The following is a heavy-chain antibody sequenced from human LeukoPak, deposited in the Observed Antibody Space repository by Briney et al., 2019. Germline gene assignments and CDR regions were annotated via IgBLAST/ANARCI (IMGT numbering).Heavy chain of an antibody. Sequence: GGSLRLSCAASGFIFSSYSMNWVRQAPGKGLDSVSSISSTSSYIYYADSVKGRFTISRDNAKNSLYLQMNSLRAEDTAVYYCARDLIDFWSGYYYYFDYWGQGTLVTVSS. V-gene: IGHV3-21*01. CDR3: ARDLIDFWSGYYYYFDY. D-gene: IGHD3-3*01. CDR1: GFIFSSYS. CDR2: ISSTSSYI. J-gene: IGHJ4*02.